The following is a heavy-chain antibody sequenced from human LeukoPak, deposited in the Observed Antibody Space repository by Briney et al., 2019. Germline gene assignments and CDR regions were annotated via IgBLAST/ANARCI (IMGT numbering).Heavy chain of an antibody. Sequence: AGGSLRLSCAASGFTFNNYPMSWVRQAPGKGLEWVSGISGSGGGTNYAQKFQGRVTMTRDTSISTAYMELSRLRSDDTAVYYCARAQSYSSSWYPHYYYYYMDVWGKGTTVTVSS. CDR1: GFTFNNYP. CDR3: ARAQSYSSSWYPHYYYYYMDV. J-gene: IGHJ6*03. CDR2: ISGSGGGT. V-gene: IGHV3-23*01. D-gene: IGHD6-13*01.